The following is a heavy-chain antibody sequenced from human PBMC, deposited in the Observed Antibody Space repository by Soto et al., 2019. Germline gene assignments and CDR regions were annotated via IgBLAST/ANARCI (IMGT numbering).Heavy chain of an antibody. Sequence: ASETLSLTCTVSGGSISSYYWSWIRQPPGKGLEWIGYIYYSGSTNYNPSLKSRVTISVDTSKNQFSLKLSSVTAADTAVYYCARIVATILDYWGQGTLVTVSS. CDR3: ARIVATILDY. J-gene: IGHJ4*02. CDR2: IYYSGST. CDR1: GGSISSYY. D-gene: IGHD5-12*01. V-gene: IGHV4-59*08.